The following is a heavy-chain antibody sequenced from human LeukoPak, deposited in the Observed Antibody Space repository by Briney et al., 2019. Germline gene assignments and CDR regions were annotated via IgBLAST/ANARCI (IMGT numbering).Heavy chain of an antibody. CDR3: ARGVGATFGN. Sequence: SGTLSLTCAVSGDSISSSQWWTWVRQPPGKGLEWIGEIYHSGSTNYNPSLKSRVTISVDTSKNQFSLKLSSVTAADTAVYYCARGVGATFGNWGQGTLVTVSS. J-gene: IGHJ4*02. V-gene: IGHV4-4*02. D-gene: IGHD1-26*01. CDR1: GDSISSSQW. CDR2: IYHSGST.